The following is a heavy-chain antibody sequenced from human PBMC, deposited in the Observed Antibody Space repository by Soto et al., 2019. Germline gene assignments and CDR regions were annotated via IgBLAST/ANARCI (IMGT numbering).Heavy chain of an antibody. D-gene: IGHD3-16*01. J-gene: IGHJ5*02. Sequence: QVQLVQSGAEVKKPGASVKVSCKASGYTFTSTWMHWVRQAPGQGLEWMGVINPNGDRTIYAEKFQRRATLTRDTSTATDYMERSSLESEDTAMYYCARDQSLSDTYWWLDAWGQGPLVTGSS. CDR1: GYTFTSTW. CDR2: INPNGDRT. CDR3: ARDQSLSDTYWWLDA. V-gene: IGHV1-46*01.